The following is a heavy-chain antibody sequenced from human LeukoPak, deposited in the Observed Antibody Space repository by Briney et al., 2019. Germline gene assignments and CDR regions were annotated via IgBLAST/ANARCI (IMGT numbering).Heavy chain of an antibody. J-gene: IGHJ6*03. CDR2: IYYSGSS. Sequence: SETLSLTCTVSGGSLSSSLYYWGWVRQPPGKGLEWIGSIYYSGSSYYNSSLKSRVTLSADTSKNQFSLKLSSVTAADTAVYYCARESADYGTSSGYYYYMDVWGTGTAVIVSS. CDR3: ARESADYGTSSGYYYYMDV. V-gene: IGHV4-39*07. D-gene: IGHD6-6*01. CDR1: GGSLSSSLYY.